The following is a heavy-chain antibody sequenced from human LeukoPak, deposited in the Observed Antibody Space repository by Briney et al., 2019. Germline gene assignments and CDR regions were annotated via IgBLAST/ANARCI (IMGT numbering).Heavy chain of an antibody. CDR2: IYYSGST. Sequence: PSETLSLPCTVCGVSISPYYWSWIRQPPGKGLEWIGYIYYSGSTTYNPSLKSPVTISVDTSTNPFSLELSCVTAADTAVYYYARGAGAFDYWGHGTLVTVCS. CDR3: ARGAGAFDY. D-gene: IGHD6-19*01. V-gene: IGHV4-59*01. J-gene: IGHJ4*01. CDR1: GVSISPYY.